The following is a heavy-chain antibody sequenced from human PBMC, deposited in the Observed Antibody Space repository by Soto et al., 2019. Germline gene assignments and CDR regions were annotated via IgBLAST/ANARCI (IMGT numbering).Heavy chain of an antibody. D-gene: IGHD4-4*01. V-gene: IGHV4-4*07. CDR1: GGSISSYY. Sequence: QVQLQESGPGLVKPSETLSLTCTVSGGSISSYYWSWIRQPAGKGLEWIGRIYTSGITNYNPSLKSRVTMSVDTSKNQFSLKLSSVTAADTALYYCARIDYSRQLAPYYSGMDVWGQGTTVTVSS. J-gene: IGHJ6*02. CDR2: IYTSGIT. CDR3: ARIDYSRQLAPYYSGMDV.